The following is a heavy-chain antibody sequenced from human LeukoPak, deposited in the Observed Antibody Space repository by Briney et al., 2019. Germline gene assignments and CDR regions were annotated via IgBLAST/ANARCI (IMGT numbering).Heavy chain of an antibody. J-gene: IGHJ4*02. CDR1: GGSISSYY. D-gene: IGHD5-18*01. Sequence: SETLSLTCIVSGGSISSYYWRWIRQPPGKGLEWIGYIYYTGSTNYNPSLKSRVTISIDTSKNQFSLKLSSVTAADTAVYYCARGSSGYSYGWSQGTLVTVSS. CDR3: ARGSSGYSYG. CDR2: IYYTGST. V-gene: IGHV4-59*01.